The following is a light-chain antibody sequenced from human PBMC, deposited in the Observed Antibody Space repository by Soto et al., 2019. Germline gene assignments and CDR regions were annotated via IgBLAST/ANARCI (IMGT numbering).Light chain of an antibody. CDR1: QRVSSSY. Sequence: EIVLMKSPGTLSLSPGERATLSCRASQRVSSSYLAWYQQKPGQAPRLLIDGASSRATGTPDRFSGSGSGTDFTLTISRLEPEDFAVYYCQQYGTSPPLTFGGGTKVEIK. CDR2: GAS. CDR3: QQYGTSPPLT. V-gene: IGKV3-20*01. J-gene: IGKJ4*01.